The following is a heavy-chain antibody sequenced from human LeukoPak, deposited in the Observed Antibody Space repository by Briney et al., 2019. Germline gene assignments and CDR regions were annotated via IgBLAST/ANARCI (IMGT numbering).Heavy chain of an antibody. CDR1: GYTFTSYG. V-gene: IGHV1-18*01. J-gene: IGHJ4*02. CDR2: ISAYNGNT. CDR3: ASWARSEGPFDY. Sequence: ASVKVSCKASGYTFTSYGISWVRQAPGQGLEWMGWISAYNGNTNYAQKFQGRVTITADKSTSTAYMELSSLRSEDTAVYYCASWARSEGPFDYWGQGALVTVSS. D-gene: IGHD3-16*01.